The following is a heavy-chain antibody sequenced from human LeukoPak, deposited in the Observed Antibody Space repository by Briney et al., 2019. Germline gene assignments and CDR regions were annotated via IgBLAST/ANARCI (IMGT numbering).Heavy chain of an antibody. J-gene: IGHJ4*02. D-gene: IGHD3-22*01. CDR1: GFTFSSYA. V-gene: IGHV3-30-3*01. Sequence: GRSLRLSCAASGFTFSSYAMHWVRQAPGKGLEWVAVISYDGSNKYYADSVKGRFTISRDNSKNTLYLQMNSLRAEDTAVYYCARDSHYYDSSGAFDYWGQGTLVTVSS. CDR3: ARDSHYYDSSGAFDY. CDR2: ISYDGSNK.